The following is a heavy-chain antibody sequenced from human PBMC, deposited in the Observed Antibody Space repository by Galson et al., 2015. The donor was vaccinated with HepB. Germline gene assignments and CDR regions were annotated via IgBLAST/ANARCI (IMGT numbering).Heavy chain of an antibody. CDR1: GYTFTSYY. CDR3: ARDPETHPLYYFDY. V-gene: IGHV1-46*01. CDR2: INPSGGST. Sequence: QSGAEVKKPGESLKISCKASGYTFTSYYMHWVRQAPGQGLEWMGIINPSGGSTSYAQKFQGRVTMTRDTSTSTVYMELSSLRSEDTAVYYCARDPETHPLYYFDYWGQGTLVTVSS. J-gene: IGHJ4*02.